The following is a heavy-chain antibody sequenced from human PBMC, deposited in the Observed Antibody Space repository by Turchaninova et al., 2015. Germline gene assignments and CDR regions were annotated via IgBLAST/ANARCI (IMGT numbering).Heavy chain of an antibody. J-gene: IGHJ6*02. CDR3: ARRIGTGYYGMDV. Sequence: VQLQASGPGLVKPSGTLSVERTVTLSLTWSVSCGSISSSKWWSWVRQPPGKGLEWIGKIYHSGSTNYNPSLKSRVTISVDKSKNQFSLKLSSVTAADTAVYYCARRIGTGYYGMDVWGQGTTVTVSS. CDR2: IYHSGST. V-gene: IGHV4-4*02. CDR1: CGSISSSKW. D-gene: IGHD2/OR15-2a*01.